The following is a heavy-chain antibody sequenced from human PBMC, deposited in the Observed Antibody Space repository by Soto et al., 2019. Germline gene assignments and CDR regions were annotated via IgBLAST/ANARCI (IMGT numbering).Heavy chain of an antibody. J-gene: IGHJ4*02. CDR2: IFYSGNT. CDR1: GGYISSYY. Sequence: PSETLSLTCTVSGGYISSYYWSRIRQPPGKGLEWIGYIFYSGNTNYNPSLRSRVTISVDTSKNQFSLKLSSVTATDTAVYYCARDSGYGDPFDYWGQGTPVTVSS. V-gene: IGHV4-59*01. CDR3: ARDSGYGDPFDY. D-gene: IGHD4-17*01.